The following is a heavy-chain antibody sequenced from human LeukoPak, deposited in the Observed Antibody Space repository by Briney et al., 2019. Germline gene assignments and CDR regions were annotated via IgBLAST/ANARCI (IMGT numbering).Heavy chain of an antibody. J-gene: IGHJ3*02. V-gene: IGHV3-21*01. CDR3: ARGFLGITLLLGAFDI. CDR1: RFTFSSYS. Sequence: GGSLRLSCAASRFTFSSYSMNWVRQAPGKRLEWVSSITTSSSYIYYADSVKGRFTISRDNAKNSLYLQMNSLRAEDTAVYYCARGFLGITLLLGAFDIWGQGTMVTVSS. D-gene: IGHD3-10*01. CDR2: ITTSSSYI.